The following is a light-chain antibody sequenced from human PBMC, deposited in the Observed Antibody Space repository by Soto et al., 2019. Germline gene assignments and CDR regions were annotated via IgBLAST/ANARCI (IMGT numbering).Light chain of an antibody. CDR2: GAS. CDR3: QQYNNWPPYT. CDR1: QSVSSN. Sequence: EIVMPQSPATLSVSPGERATLSCRASQSVSSNFAWYQQKPGQAPRLLISGASTRATGIPARFSGSGSGTEFTLTISSLQSDDFALYYCQQYNNWPPYTFGQGTKLEIK. V-gene: IGKV3-15*01. J-gene: IGKJ2*01.